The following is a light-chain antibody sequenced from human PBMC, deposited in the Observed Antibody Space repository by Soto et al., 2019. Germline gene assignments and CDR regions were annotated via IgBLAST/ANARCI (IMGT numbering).Light chain of an antibody. J-gene: IGLJ2*01. CDR2: SNN. V-gene: IGLV1-44*01. CDR1: SSNIGSNT. Sequence: QSVLTQPPSASGTPGQRVTISCSGRSSNIGSNTVNWYQQLPGTAPKLLIYSNNQQPSGVPDRFSGSKSGTSASLAISGLQSEDEADYYCAAWDDSLKVVFGGGTKVTVL. CDR3: AAWDDSLKVV.